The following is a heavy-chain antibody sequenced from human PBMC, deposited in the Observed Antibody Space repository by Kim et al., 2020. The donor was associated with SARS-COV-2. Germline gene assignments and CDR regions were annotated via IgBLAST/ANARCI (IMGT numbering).Heavy chain of an antibody. CDR3: AREVLNNFDWFHYGMAV. CDR2: IWYDGSNK. V-gene: IGHV3-33*01. CDR1: GFTFSSYG. Sequence: GGSLRLSCAASGFTFSSYGMHWVRQAPGKGLEWVAVIWYDGSNKYYADSVKGRFTISRDNSKNTLYLQMNSLRAEDTAVYYCAREVLNNFDWFHYGMAVWGQGTTVTVSS. D-gene: IGHD3-9*01. J-gene: IGHJ6*02.